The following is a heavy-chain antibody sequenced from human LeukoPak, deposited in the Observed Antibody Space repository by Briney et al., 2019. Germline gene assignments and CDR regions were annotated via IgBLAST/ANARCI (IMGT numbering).Heavy chain of an antibody. V-gene: IGHV5-51*01. CDR2: IYPGDSDT. CDR1: GYSFTSYW. Sequence: GESLKISCKGSGYSFTSYWIGWVRQMPGKGLEWMGIIYPGDSDTRYSPSFQGQVTISADKSISTAYLQWSSLKASDTAMYYCARQVSSSCSGANWFDPWGQGTLVTVSS. D-gene: IGHD6-13*01. CDR3: ARQVSSSCSGANWFDP. J-gene: IGHJ5*02.